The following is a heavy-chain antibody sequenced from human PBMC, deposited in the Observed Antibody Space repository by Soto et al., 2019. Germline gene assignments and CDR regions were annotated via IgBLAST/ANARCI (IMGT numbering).Heavy chain of an antibody. CDR2: IIPIFGTA. D-gene: IGHD6-13*01. CDR1: GGTFSSYA. CDR3: ASDLGIAAHKDWFDP. J-gene: IGHJ5*02. Sequence: QVQLVQSGAEVKKPGSSVKVSCKASGGTFSSYAISWVRQAPGQGLEWMGGIIPIFGTANYAQKFQGRVTITADESTSAAHTELSSRRAEDTAVYYGASDLGIAAHKDWFDPWGQGTLVTVSS. V-gene: IGHV1-69*12.